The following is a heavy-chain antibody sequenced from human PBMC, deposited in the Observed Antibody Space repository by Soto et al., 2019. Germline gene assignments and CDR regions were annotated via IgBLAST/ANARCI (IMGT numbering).Heavy chain of an antibody. D-gene: IGHD2-15*01. CDR3: ASTLGYCSGGSCYPSIV. J-gene: IGHJ6*04. CDR2: IYYSGST. CDR1: GGSISSSSYY. V-gene: IGHV4-39*01. Sequence: SETLSLTCTVSGGSISSSSYYWGWIRQPPGKGLEWIGSIYYSGSTYYNPSLKSRVTISVDTSKNQFSLKLSSVTAADTAVYYCASTLGYCSGGSCYPSIVWGKGTTVTVSS.